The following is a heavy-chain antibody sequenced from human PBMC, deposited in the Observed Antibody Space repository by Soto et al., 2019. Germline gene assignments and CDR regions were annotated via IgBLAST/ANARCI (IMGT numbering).Heavy chain of an antibody. CDR1: GFTFSSYA. J-gene: IGHJ6*02. Sequence: QVQLVESGGGVVQPGRSLRLSCAASGFTFSSYAMHWVRQAPGKGLEWVAVISYDGSNKYYADSVKGRFTISRDTSKNTLYLQMNSLRAEDTAVYYCAREGYDFWSGYEGYYYYGMDVCGQGTTVTVSS. CDR3: AREGYDFWSGYEGYYYYGMDV. D-gene: IGHD3-3*01. V-gene: IGHV3-30-3*01. CDR2: ISYDGSNK.